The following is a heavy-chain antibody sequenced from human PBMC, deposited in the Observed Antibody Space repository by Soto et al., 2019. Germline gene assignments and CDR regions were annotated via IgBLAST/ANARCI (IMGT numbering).Heavy chain of an antibody. D-gene: IGHD2-15*01. Sequence: QVQLVQSGAEVKKPGSSVKVSCKASGGTFSSYTISWVGQAPGQGLEWMGRIIPILGIANYAQKFQGRVTITADKSTSTAYMELSSLRSEDTAVYYCARDGAVAAKSLDYWGQGTLVTVSS. CDR2: IIPILGIA. CDR1: GGTFSSYT. CDR3: ARDGAVAAKSLDY. V-gene: IGHV1-69*02. J-gene: IGHJ4*02.